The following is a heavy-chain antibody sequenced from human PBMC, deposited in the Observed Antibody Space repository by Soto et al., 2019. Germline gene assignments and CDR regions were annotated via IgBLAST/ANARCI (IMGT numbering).Heavy chain of an antibody. CDR1: GFTFSSYA. CDR2: ISGSGGST. CDR3: AKDEDMEYYGSGSYYPFDY. D-gene: IGHD3-10*01. V-gene: IGHV3-23*01. J-gene: IGHJ4*02. Sequence: GGSPRLSCAASGFTFSSYAMSWVRQAPGKGLEWVSAISGSGGSTYYADSVKGRFTISRDNSKNTLYLQMNSLRAEDTAVYYCAKDEDMEYYGSGSYYPFDYWGQGTLVTVSS.